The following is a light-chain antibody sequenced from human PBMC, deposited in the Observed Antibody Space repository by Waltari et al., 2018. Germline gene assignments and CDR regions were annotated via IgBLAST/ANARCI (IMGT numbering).Light chain of an antibody. Sequence: EIVLTQSPYTLSLSPGESSTLSCRASHSVSNYLAWYQQKPGQAPRLLIYSASYRDTGVPARFSGSGSGTDFTLTISSLEPEDFAVYYCQQRSNWPRTFGQGTKVEIK. V-gene: IGKV3-11*01. CDR1: HSVSNY. CDR3: QQRSNWPRT. J-gene: IGKJ1*01. CDR2: SAS.